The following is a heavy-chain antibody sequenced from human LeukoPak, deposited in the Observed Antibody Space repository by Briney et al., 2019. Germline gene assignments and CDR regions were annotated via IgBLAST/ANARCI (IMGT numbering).Heavy chain of an antibody. J-gene: IGHJ5*02. CDR2: IKRDGSQK. CDR3: ARLGLEVGGPNWFDP. Sequence: GGSLRLSCAASGFTFSSYAMSWVRQAPGKGLEWVAHIKRDGSQKYYLDSVKGRFTISRDNAKNSLYLQMNSLRVEDTAVYYCARLGLEVGGPNWFDPWGQGTLVTVSS. CDR1: GFTFSSYA. D-gene: IGHD1-1*01. V-gene: IGHV3-7*01.